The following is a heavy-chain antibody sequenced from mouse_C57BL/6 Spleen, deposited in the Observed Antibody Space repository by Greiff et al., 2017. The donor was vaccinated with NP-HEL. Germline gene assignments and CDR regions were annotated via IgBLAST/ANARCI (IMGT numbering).Heavy chain of an antibody. CDR1: GYTFTDHT. D-gene: IGHD1-1*01. CDR3: ARDDYYVSSYDY. J-gene: IGHJ2*01. CDR2: IYPRDGST. Sequence: VQLVESDAELVKPGASVKISCKVSGYTFTDHTIHWMKQRPEQGLEWIGYIYPRDGSTKYNEKFKGKATLTADKSSSTAYMQLNSLTSEDSAVYCCARDDYYVSSYDYWGQGTTLTVSS. V-gene: IGHV1-78*01.